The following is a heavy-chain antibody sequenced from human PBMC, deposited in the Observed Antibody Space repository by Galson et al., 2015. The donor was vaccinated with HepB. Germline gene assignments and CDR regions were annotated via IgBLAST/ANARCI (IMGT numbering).Heavy chain of an antibody. D-gene: IGHD2-2*01. CDR1: GGTFSSYA. V-gene: IGHV1-69*13. Sequence: SVKVSCKASGGTFSSYAISWVRQAPGQGLEWMGGIIPIFGTANYAQKFQGRVTITADESTSTAYMELSSLRSEDTAVYYCAVEHRDCRSTSCYVIWGQGTMVTVSS. J-gene: IGHJ3*02. CDR3: AVEHRDCRSTSCYVI. CDR2: IIPIFGTA.